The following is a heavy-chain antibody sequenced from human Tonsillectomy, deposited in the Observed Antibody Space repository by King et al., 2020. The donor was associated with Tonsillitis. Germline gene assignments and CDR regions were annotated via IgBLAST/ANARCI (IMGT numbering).Heavy chain of an antibody. CDR2: IKSKTDGGTT. V-gene: IGHV3-15*01. CDR3: TTLTYSSSPDYYYGVDV. Sequence: VQLVESGGGLVKPGGSLRLSCAASGFTFNNAWMSWVRQAPGKGLEWVGRIKSKTDGGTTDYAAPVKGRFTISRDDSKNTFYLQVNSLKTEDTAVYYCTTLTYSSSPDYYYGVDVWGQGTTVTVSS. D-gene: IGHD6-6*01. J-gene: IGHJ6*02. CDR1: GFTFNNAW.